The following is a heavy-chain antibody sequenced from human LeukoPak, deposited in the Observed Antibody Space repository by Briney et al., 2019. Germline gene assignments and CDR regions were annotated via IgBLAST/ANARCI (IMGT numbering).Heavy chain of an antibody. V-gene: IGHV4-39*01. CDR2: IYYSGST. D-gene: IGHD2-2*02. CDR3: ARGRSVSSRTNIVVVPAAIYAFDI. CDR1: GGSISSSSYY. J-gene: IGHJ3*02. Sequence: PSETLSLTCTVSGGSISSSSYYWGWIRQPPGKGLEWIGSIYYSGSTYYNPSLKSRVTISVDTSKNQFSLKLSSVTAADTAVYYCARGRSVSSRTNIVVVPAAIYAFDIWGQGTMVTVSS.